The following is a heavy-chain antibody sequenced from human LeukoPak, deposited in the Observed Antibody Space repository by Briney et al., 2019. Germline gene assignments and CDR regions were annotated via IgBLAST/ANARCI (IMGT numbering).Heavy chain of an antibody. V-gene: IGHV4-39*01. D-gene: IGHD6-13*01. Sequence: SETLSLTCTVPGGSISSSSYYWGWIRQPPGKGLEWIGSIYYSGSTYYNPSLKSRVTISVDTSKNQFSLKLSSVTAADTAVYYCARRLGGSSSWYGAFDYWGQGTLVTVSS. J-gene: IGHJ4*02. CDR1: GGSISSSSYY. CDR3: ARRLGGSSSWYGAFDY. CDR2: IYYSGST.